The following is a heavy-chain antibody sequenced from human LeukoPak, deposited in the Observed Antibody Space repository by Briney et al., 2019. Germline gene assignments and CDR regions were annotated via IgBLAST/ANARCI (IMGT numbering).Heavy chain of an antibody. CDR3: ARGYGSGNCFFDY. V-gene: IGHV4-34*01. J-gene: IGHJ4*02. Sequence: PSETLSLTCAVYGGSFSGYYWSWIRQPPGKGLERVGEINHSGTTNYNPSLKSRVTISVDTSKNQFSLKLSSVTAADTAVFYCARGYGSGNCFFDYWGQGALVTVSS. CDR1: GGSFSGYY. CDR2: INHSGTT. D-gene: IGHD3-10*01.